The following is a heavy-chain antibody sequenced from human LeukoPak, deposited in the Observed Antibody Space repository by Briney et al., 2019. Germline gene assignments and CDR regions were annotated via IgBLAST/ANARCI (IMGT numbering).Heavy chain of an antibody. Sequence: PGGSLRLSCAASGFTFDDYAMHWVRQAPGKGLEWVSGISWNSGSIGYADSVKGRFTISRDNAKNSLYLQMNSLRAEDTALYYCAKAVAVALDYWGQGTLVTVSS. CDR2: ISWNSGSI. CDR1: GFTFDDYA. D-gene: IGHD6-19*01. J-gene: IGHJ4*02. CDR3: AKAVAVALDY. V-gene: IGHV3-9*01.